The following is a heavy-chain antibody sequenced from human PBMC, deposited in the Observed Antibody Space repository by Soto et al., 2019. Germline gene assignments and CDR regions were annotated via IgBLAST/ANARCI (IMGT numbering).Heavy chain of an antibody. Sequence: QVQLVESGGGLVKPGGSLRLSCAASGFTFSDYYMSWISQAPGKGLEWVSYISRSSSYTNYADSVKGRFTISRDNAKNSLYQQINSLRAEDTAVYYCARERTTGTYNYWGQGTLVTVSS. CDR1: GFTFSDYY. CDR2: ISRSSSYT. D-gene: IGHD1-1*01. J-gene: IGHJ4*02. CDR3: ARERTTGTYNY. V-gene: IGHV3-11*06.